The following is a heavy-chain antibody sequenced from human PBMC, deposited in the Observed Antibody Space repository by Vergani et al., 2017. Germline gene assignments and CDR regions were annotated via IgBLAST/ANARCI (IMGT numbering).Heavy chain of an antibody. Sequence: QLQLQESGPGLVKPSETLSLTCTVSGGSISSSSYYWGWIRQPPGKGLEWIGSISYSGTTYFNPSLESRVTISVDTSKNQFSLKLSSVTAADTAVYYCARHGRTIFGVVITYYYYMDVWGKGTTVTVSS. CDR1: GGSISSSSYY. CDR3: ARHGRTIFGVVITYYYYMDV. V-gene: IGHV4-39*01. D-gene: IGHD3-3*01. J-gene: IGHJ6*03. CDR2: ISYSGTT.